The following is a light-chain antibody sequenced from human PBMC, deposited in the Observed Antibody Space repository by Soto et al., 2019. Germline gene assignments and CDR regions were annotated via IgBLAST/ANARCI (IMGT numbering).Light chain of an antibody. V-gene: IGKV3-20*01. Sequence: EIVLTQSPGTLPLSPGERATLSCRASQSVSSNYLVWYQQKPGQAPRPLIYGASSRATGIPDRVSGSGSGTDFTLTISRLEPEDFAVYYCQQYANSPFTFCQGTKLEIK. CDR1: QSVSSNY. CDR3: QQYANSPFT. CDR2: GAS. J-gene: IGKJ2*01.